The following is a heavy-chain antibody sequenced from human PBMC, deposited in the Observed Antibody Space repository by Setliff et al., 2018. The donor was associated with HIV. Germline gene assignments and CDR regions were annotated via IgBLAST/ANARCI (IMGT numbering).Heavy chain of an antibody. CDR3: ARVGYHGSGRYSFDY. D-gene: IGHD3-10*01. CDR1: GVSISDNNW. V-gene: IGHV4-4*02. Sequence: SETLSLTCDVSGVSISDNNWWSWVRQPPGRGLEWIGEVYHTGSTNYNPSLKSRVITSIDKSKNQFSLKIDSVTAADTAVYYCARVGYHGSGRYSFDYWGQGTLVTVSS. J-gene: IGHJ4*02. CDR2: VYHTGST.